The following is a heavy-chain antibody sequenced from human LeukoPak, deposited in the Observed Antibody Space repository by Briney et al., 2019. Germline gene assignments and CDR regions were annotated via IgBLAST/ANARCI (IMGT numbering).Heavy chain of an antibody. D-gene: IGHD1-26*01. V-gene: IGHV3-66*01. CDR2: VYSGDRT. Sequence: GGSLRLSCAASGFTVSSNYMSWVRQAPGKGLEWVSVVYSGDRTYYADSVKGRFTISRDDSTNTLYLLMNSLRAEDTAVYYCARGYLIDYWGQGTLVTVSS. CDR3: ARGYLIDY. J-gene: IGHJ4*02. CDR1: GFTVSSNY.